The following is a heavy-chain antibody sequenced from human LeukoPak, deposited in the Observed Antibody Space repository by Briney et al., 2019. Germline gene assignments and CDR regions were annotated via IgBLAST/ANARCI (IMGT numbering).Heavy chain of an antibody. CDR1: GFTFSRYS. CDR2: ISAGGSTT. D-gene: IGHD3-10*01. Sequence: GGSLRLSCAASGFTFSRYSINWVCQAPGKGLEWISYISAGGSTTYYADSVKGRFTISRDNAKNALYLQVSSLRDEDTAVYYCARGEYDWGQGTLVTVSS. J-gene: IGHJ4*02. V-gene: IGHV3-48*02. CDR3: ARGEYD.